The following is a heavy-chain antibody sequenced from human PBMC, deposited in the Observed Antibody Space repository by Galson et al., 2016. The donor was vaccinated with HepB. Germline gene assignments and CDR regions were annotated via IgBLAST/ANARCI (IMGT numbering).Heavy chain of an antibody. V-gene: IGHV3-74*01. Sequence: SLRLSCAASGFIFSSDWMHWVRQVPGKGLVWVSRISPDGTTTIYADSVKGRFTISRDNGKNTLYMQMNSLRVEDTAVYFCARDLGAYQPYYYGMVVWGQGTTVTVSS. J-gene: IGHJ6*02. CDR1: GFIFSSDW. CDR2: ISPDGTTT. CDR3: ARDLGAYQPYYYGMVV.